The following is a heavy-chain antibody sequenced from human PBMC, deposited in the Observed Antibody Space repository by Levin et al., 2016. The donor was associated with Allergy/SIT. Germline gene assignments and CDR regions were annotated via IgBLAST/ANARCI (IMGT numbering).Heavy chain of an antibody. CDR3: ARGGSGYGGWGHWFDP. CDR2: IYYSGST. J-gene: IGHJ5*02. V-gene: IGHV4-59*01. Sequence: WIRQPPGKGLEWIGYIYYSGSTNYNPSLKSRVTISVDTSKNQFSLKLSSVTAADTAVYYCARGGSGYGGWGHWFDPWGQGTLVTVSS. D-gene: IGHD5-12*01.